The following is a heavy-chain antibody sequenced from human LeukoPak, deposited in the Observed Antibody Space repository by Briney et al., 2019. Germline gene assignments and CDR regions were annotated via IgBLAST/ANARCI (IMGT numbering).Heavy chain of an antibody. CDR3: STQSIPFAY. J-gene: IGHJ4*02. Sequence: GGSLRLSCAASGFTFTNAWMSWVRQAPGKGLEWVGRIKSKTDGGTADYTAPVKGRFTISRDDSENTLYLQMNSLKTEDTAVYYCSTQSIPFAYWGQGTLVTVSS. CDR2: IKSKTDGGTA. CDR1: GFTFTNAW. V-gene: IGHV3-15*01.